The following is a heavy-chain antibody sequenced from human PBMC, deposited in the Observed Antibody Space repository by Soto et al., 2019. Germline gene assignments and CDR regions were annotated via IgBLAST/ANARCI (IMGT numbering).Heavy chain of an antibody. Sequence: SETLSLTCTVSGGSISSYYWSWIRQPPGKGLEWIGYIYYSGSTNYNPSLKSRVTISVETSKNHFSLKLSSVTAADTAVYYCARDHPSMVRGVIIPYGMDVWGQGTTVTVSS. D-gene: IGHD3-10*01. CDR3: ARDHPSMVRGVIIPYGMDV. CDR1: GGSISSYY. J-gene: IGHJ6*02. CDR2: IYYSGST. V-gene: IGHV4-59*01.